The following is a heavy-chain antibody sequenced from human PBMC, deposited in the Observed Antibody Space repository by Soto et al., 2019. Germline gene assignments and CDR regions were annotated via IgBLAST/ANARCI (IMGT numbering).Heavy chain of an antibody. J-gene: IGHJ4*02. CDR1: GYTFTSYG. Sequence: QVQLVQSGAEVKKPGASVKVSCKASGYTFTSYGISWVRQAPGQGLEWMGWISTYNGNTNYAQRLQGRVTMTTDTSPSTDYMELRTLRADATAVYYCAGDVRGIGVVTTPSGYWGQGTLVTVSS. D-gene: IGHD2-15*01. CDR3: AGDVRGIGVVTTPSGY. CDR2: ISTYNGNT. V-gene: IGHV1-18*01.